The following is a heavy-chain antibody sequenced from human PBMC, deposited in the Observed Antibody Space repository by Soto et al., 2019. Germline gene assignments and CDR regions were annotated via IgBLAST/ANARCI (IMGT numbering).Heavy chain of an antibody. J-gene: IGHJ2*01. CDR3: ARDNNFYGSGTRHWYFDL. CDR2: IYYTGVT. Sequence: QVQLQESGPGLVKPSETLSLTCTVSGGSVSSGSFYWSWIRQSPGKGLEWIGYIYYTGVTIYNPSFNSRVTISLDTSKNQFSLRLRSVTAADTAVYYCARDNNFYGSGTRHWYFDLWGRGILVTVSS. V-gene: IGHV4-61*01. CDR1: GGSVSSGSFY. D-gene: IGHD3-10*01.